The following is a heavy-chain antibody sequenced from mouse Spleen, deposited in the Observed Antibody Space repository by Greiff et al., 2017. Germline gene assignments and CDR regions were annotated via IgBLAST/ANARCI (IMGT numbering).Heavy chain of an antibody. V-gene: IGHV1-59*01. CDR2: IDPSDSYT. CDR1: GYTFTSYW. CDR3: ARDHN. J-gene: IGHJ2*01. Sequence: QVQLQQPGAELVRPGTSVKLSCKASGYTFTSYWMHWVKQRPGQGLEWIGVIDPSDSYTNYNQKFKGKATLTVDKSSSTAYMQLSSLTSEDSAVYYCARDHNWGQGTTLTVSS.